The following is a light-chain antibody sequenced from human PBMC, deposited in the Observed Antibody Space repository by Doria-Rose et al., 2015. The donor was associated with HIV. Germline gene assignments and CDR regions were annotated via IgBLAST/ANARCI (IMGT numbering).Light chain of an antibody. CDR1: QSFSSTY. V-gene: IGKV3-20*01. CDR2: DGS. J-gene: IGKJ1*01. CDR3: HQYGTTWT. Sequence: EIVVPQSPGTLSLSPGERATLSCRASQSFSSTYLAWYQQKPGQAPSLLIYDGSTRATGIPDRFSASGSGTDFTLTINRLEPEDFALYYCHQYGTTWTFGQGTKVEI.